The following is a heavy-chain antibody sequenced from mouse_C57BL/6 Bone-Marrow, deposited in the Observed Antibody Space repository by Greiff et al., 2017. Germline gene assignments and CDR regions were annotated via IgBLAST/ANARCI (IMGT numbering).Heavy chain of an antibody. CDR3: ARDFYGNYRGYFYYAMDY. D-gene: IGHD2-1*01. Sequence: VKLQQSGPELVKPGASVKISCKASGYTFTDYYLNWVKQRPGPGLEWIGWIFPGSGSTYSNEKFKGKATLTVDKSSSTAYMLLSSLTSEDSAVYFGARDFYGNYRGYFYYAMDYWGQGTSVTVSS. CDR1: GYTFTDYY. CDR2: IFPGSGST. V-gene: IGHV1-75*01. J-gene: IGHJ4*01.